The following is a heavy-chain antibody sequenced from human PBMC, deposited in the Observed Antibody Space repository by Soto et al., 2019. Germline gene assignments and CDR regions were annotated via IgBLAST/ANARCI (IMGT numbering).Heavy chain of an antibody. J-gene: IGHJ5*02. D-gene: IGHD4-17*01. CDR3: ARGIKYGAYSRWFDP. V-gene: IGHV1-8*01. CDR2: MNPNSGNT. CDR1: GYTFTSYD. Sequence: QVQLVQSGAEVKKPGASVKVSCKASGYTFTSYDINWVRQATGQGLEYLGWMNPNSGNTGYVQKFQGRATMTRDTSISTAYMEVSSLRSEDTAVYYCARGIKYGAYSRWFDPWGQGTLVTVSS.